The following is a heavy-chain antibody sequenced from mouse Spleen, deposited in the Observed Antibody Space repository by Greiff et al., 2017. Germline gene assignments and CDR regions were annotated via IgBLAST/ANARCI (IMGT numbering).Heavy chain of an antibody. Sequence: QVQLQQPGAELVKPGASVKLSCKASGYTFTSYWMQWVKQRPGQGLEWIGEIDPSDSYTNYNQKFKGKATLTVDTSSSTAYMQLSSLTSEDSAVYYCARRSSGYSFAYWGQGTLVTVSA. V-gene: IGHV1-50*01. CDR1: GYTFTSYW. CDR2: IDPSDSYT. J-gene: IGHJ3*01. D-gene: IGHD3-2*02. CDR3: ARRSSGYSFAY.